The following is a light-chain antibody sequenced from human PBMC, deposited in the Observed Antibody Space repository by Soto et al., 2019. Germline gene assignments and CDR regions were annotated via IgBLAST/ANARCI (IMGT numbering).Light chain of an antibody. V-gene: IGLV1-47*01. J-gene: IGLJ1*01. CDR2: RNN. Sequence: QSVLTQPPSASGTPGQRVTISCSGSSSNIGSNYVYWYQQLPGTAPKLLIYRNNQRPSGVPDRFSGSKSGTSASLAISGLRSEDEADYYCAAWDDSLSACYVFGPGTQLTVL. CDR1: SSNIGSNY. CDR3: AAWDDSLSACYV.